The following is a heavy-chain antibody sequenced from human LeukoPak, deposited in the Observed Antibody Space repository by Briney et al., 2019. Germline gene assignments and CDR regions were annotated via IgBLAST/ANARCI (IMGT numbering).Heavy chain of an antibody. CDR2: INQHGSEK. J-gene: IGHJ6*03. V-gene: IGHV3-7*01. CDR3: ARVMPPADYYGPSYYMDV. D-gene: IGHD3-10*01. CDR1: GFSFSSYW. Sequence: VQPGGSLRLSCVASGFSFSSYWMNWVRQAPGKGLEWVANINQHGSEKYYVDSVKGRFTISRDNAENSLYLQMNSLRAEDTAVYYCARVMPPADYYGPSYYMDVWGKGTTVTVSS.